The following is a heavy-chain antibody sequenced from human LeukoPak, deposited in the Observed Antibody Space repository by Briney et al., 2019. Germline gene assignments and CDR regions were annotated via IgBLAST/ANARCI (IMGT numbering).Heavy chain of an antibody. CDR3: ARGVVSMRDYVWGSYRLYYFDY. CDR1: GGSFSGYY. V-gene: IGHV4-34*01. Sequence: SETLSLTCVVYGGSFSGYYWSWIRQPPGKGLEWIGEINHSGSTNYNPSLKSRVTISVDTSKNQFSLKLSSVTAADTAVYYCARGVVSMRDYVWGSYRLYYFDYWGQGTLVTVSS. D-gene: IGHD3-16*02. CDR2: INHSGST. J-gene: IGHJ4*02.